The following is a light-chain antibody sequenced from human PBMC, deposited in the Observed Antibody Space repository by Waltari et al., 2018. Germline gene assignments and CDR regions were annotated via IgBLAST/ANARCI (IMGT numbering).Light chain of an antibody. J-gene: IGKJ4*01. Sequence: EIVLTQSPGTLSLSPGQRATLSCRASQTVRTTYLAWYQQKPGQAPTLVIYGASSRAAGIPDRFSDSGSGTDFSLTISSLEPEDFAVYYCQQYDISPLTFGGGTKVEIK. CDR3: QQYDISPLT. V-gene: IGKV3-20*01. CDR2: GAS. CDR1: QTVRTTY.